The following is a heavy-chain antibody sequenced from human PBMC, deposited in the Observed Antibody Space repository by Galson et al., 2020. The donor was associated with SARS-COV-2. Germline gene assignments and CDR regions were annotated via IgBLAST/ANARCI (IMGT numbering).Heavy chain of an antibody. CDR1: GFSFSDYA. CDR2: ISHDGTNL. CDR3: ARETGDSTSSFFDY. J-gene: IGHJ4*02. V-gene: IGHV3-30-3*01. Sequence: QAGGSLRLSCAASGFSFSDYAFHWVRQAPGKGLEWVAIISHDGTNLFNADYVKGRFTISRDNSKSTLYLQMNSLRAEDTAVFYCARETGDSTSSFFDYWGQGILVTVSS. D-gene: IGHD2-2*01.